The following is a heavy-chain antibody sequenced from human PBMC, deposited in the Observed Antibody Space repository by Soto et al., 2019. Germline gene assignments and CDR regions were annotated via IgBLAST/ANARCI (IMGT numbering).Heavy chain of an antibody. CDR2: INGGNGNT. CDR1: GYTFTSYA. CDR3: ARVSGWYHLDY. Sequence: GASVKVSCKASGYTFTSYAMHWVRQAPGQRLEWMGWINGGNGNTKYSQKFQGRVTITRDTSASTAYMELSSLRSEDTAVYYCARVSGWYHLDYWGQGTLVTVSP. J-gene: IGHJ4*02. D-gene: IGHD6-19*01. V-gene: IGHV1-3*01.